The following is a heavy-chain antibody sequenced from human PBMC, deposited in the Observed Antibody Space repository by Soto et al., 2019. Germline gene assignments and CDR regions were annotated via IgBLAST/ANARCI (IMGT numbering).Heavy chain of an antibody. CDR1: GFTFSSYA. CDR3: ARDAYYYGSGSFDY. D-gene: IGHD3-10*01. J-gene: IGHJ4*02. Sequence: ESVGGVVQPGRSLRLSCAASGFTFSSYAMHWVRQAPGKGLEWVAVISYDGSNKYYADSVKGRFTISRDNSKNTLYLQMNSLRAEDTAVYYCARDAYYYGSGSFDYWGQGTLVTVSS. CDR2: ISYDGSNK. V-gene: IGHV3-30-3*01.